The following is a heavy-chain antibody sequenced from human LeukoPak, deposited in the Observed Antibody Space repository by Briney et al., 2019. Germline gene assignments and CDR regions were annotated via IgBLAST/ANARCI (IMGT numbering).Heavy chain of an antibody. D-gene: IGHD2-21*02. CDR2: IYSVGST. Sequence: PGGSLRLSCAASGFTVSNNYMGWVRQAPAKGLEWVSVIYSVGSTYYADSVRGRFTISRDNSENTLYLQMNSLRVEDTAVYYCAGSLAYCGGDCRLGDYWGQGTLVTVSS. J-gene: IGHJ4*02. CDR1: GFTVSNNY. V-gene: IGHV3-66*01. CDR3: AGSLAYCGGDCRLGDY.